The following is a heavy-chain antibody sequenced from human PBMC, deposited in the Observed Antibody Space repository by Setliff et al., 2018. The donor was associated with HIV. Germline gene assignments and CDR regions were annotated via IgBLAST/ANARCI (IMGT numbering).Heavy chain of an antibody. D-gene: IGHD1-26*01. CDR2: INWNGGSI. V-gene: IGHV3-20*04. J-gene: IGHJ3*02. CDR3: ARPMGAAPAFDI. CDR1: GFTFDDYG. Sequence: GGSLRLSCAASGFTFDDYGMSWVRQVPGKGLEWVSGINWNGGSIGYVDSVKGRFTISRDNAKNFLYLQMNSLRAEDTALYYCARPMGAAPAFDIWGQGTMVTVSS.